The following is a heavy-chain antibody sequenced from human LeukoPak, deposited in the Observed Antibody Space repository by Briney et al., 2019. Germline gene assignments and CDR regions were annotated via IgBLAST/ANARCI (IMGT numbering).Heavy chain of an antibody. CDR2: ISGSGGST. D-gene: IGHD5-18*01. Sequence: GGSLRLSCAASGFTFSSYAMSWVRQAPGKGLEWVSAISGSGGSTYYADSVKGRFTISRDNSKNTLYLQMNSLRAEDTAVYYCASGYSYGYSLSYFDYWGQGTLVTVSS. J-gene: IGHJ4*02. CDR3: ASGYSYGYSLSYFDY. V-gene: IGHV3-23*01. CDR1: GFTFSSYA.